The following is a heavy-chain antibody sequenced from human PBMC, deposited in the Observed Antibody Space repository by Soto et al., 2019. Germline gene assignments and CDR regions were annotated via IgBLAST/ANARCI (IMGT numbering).Heavy chain of an antibody. CDR2: IYYSGST. CDR3: ARADYDILTGYYTSSYIDY. D-gene: IGHD3-9*01. J-gene: IGHJ4*02. V-gene: IGHV4-59*01. Sequence: SSETLSLTCTVSGGSFSSYYWSWIRQPPGKGLEWMGSIYYSGSTNYNPSLKSRVTISVDTSKNQFSLKLSSVTAAETAVYYGARADYDILTGYYTSSYIDYWGQGTLVTVSS. CDR1: GGSFSSYY.